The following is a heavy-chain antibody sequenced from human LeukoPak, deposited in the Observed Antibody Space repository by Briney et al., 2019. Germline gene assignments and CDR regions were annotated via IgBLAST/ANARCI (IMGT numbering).Heavy chain of an antibody. Sequence: SETLSLTCAVYGGSFSGYYWSWIRQPPGKGLEWIGEINHSGSTNYNPSLKSRVTISVDTSKNQFSLKLSSVTAADTAVYYCARDYGGNSEESFDIWGQGTMVTVSS. J-gene: IGHJ3*02. CDR3: ARDYGGNSEESFDI. CDR1: GGSFSGYY. V-gene: IGHV4-34*01. CDR2: INHSGST. D-gene: IGHD4-17*01.